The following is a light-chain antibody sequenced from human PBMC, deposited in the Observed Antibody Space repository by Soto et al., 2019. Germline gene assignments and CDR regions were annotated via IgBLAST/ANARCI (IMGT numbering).Light chain of an antibody. CDR1: QRVNIN. CDR3: QQYNKWPRT. CDR2: GAS. V-gene: IGKV3D-15*01. J-gene: IGKJ1*01. Sequence: EIVTTQSPTTLSVSPGERATLSCGASQRVNINLAWYQQQPGQAPRLLIYGASTRATGMPAKFSGSGSATELTLPISSLQSEDFAVYYCQQYNKWPRTFGQGTKVDIK.